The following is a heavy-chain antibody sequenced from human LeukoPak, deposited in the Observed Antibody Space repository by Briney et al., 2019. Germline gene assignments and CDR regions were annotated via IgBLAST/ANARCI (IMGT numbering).Heavy chain of an antibody. V-gene: IGHV4-59*01. J-gene: IGHJ4*02. D-gene: IGHD3-22*01. Sequence: SETLSLTCADPGGSLSSSIWCWGREPPRTGLGWGGQFYYSGSTHYDPSLKSRVTISVDTSKNQFSLKLSSVTAADTAVYYCARATYYYDSSGFDYWGQETRVTVSS. CDR2: FYYSGST. CDR1: GGSLSSSI. CDR3: ARATYYYDSSGFDY.